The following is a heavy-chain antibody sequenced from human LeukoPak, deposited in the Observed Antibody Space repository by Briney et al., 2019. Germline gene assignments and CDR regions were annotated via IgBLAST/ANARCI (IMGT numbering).Heavy chain of an antibody. J-gene: IGHJ4*02. CDR3: ARDGEALAGTRGYYFDY. V-gene: IGHV3-20*04. CDR1: GFTFDDYG. Sequence: GGSLRLSCAASGFTFDDYGMSWVRQAPGKGLEWVSGINWNGGSTGYADSVKGRFTISRDNAKNSLYLQMNSLRAEDTALYYCARDGEALAGTRGYYFDYWGQGTLVTASS. D-gene: IGHD6-19*01. CDR2: INWNGGST.